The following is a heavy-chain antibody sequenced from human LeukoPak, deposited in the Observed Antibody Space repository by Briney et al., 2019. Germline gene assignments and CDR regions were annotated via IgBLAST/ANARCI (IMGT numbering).Heavy chain of an antibody. V-gene: IGHV4-4*02. D-gene: IGHD1-26*01. J-gene: IGHJ4*02. CDR1: GGSISSTNW. CDR2: ISLTGET. CDR3: SRESGAFCPFGY. Sequence: SETLSLTCAVSGGSISSTNWWRWVRQPPGQGLEWIGEISLTGETNYHPSLNGRVTMSLDKSRNQLSLKLTSVTAADTAIYYCSRESGAFCPFGYWGQGTLVIVPP.